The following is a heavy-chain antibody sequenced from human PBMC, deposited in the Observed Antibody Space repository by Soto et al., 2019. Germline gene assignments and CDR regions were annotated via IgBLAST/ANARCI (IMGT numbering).Heavy chain of an antibody. V-gene: IGHV4-34*12. J-gene: IGHJ4*02. D-gene: IGHD2-2*01. Sequence: SETLCLTCAVAGGSFSGYYWSWIRRPPGKGLEWIGEIIHTGSTNYNPSLKSRITISVDTSKKQFSLKLSSVTAADTAVYYCARVGQPPSDYWGQGTLVTVSS. CDR2: IIHTGST. CDR1: GGSFSGYY. CDR3: ARVGQPPSDY.